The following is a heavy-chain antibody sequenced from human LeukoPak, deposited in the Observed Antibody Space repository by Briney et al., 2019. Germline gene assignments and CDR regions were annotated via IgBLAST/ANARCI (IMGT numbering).Heavy chain of an antibody. D-gene: IGHD2-2*01. V-gene: IGHV1-18*01. CDR1: GYTFTSYG. J-gene: IGHJ4*02. CDR3: ARDRTPANIVVVPAAAVDY. CDR2: ISAYNGNT. Sequence: ASVKVSCKASGYTFTSYGISWVRQAPGQGLEWMGWISAYNGNTNYAQKLQGRVTMTTDTSTSTAYMELRSLRSDDTAVYYCARDRTPANIVVVPAAAVDYWGQGPRVTVSS.